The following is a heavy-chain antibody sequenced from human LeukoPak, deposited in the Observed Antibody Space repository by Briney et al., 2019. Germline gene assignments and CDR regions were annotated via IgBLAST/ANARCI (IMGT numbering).Heavy chain of an antibody. CDR3: ARVEGGYCSSTSCYADWFDP. D-gene: IGHD2-2*01. CDR1: GFTFSSYW. CDR2: IKQDGSEK. Sequence: GGSLRLSCAASGFTFSSYWMSWVRQAPGRGLEWVANIKQDGSEKYYVDSVKGRFTISRDNAENSLYLQMNSLRAEDTAVYYCARVEGGYCSSTSCYADWFDPWGQGTLVTVSS. V-gene: IGHV3-7*03. J-gene: IGHJ5*02.